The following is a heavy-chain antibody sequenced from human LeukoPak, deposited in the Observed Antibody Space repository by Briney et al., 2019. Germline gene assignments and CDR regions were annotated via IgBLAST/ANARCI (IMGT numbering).Heavy chain of an antibody. CDR1: GFRFTDYS. J-gene: IGHJ6*02. CDR2: LGRSGEYK. D-gene: IGHD2-2*01. Sequence: GGSLRLFCAASGFRFTDYSMSWVRQAPGKGLEWVAGLGRSGEYKYYADSVKGRFTISRDNSKDTVSLQMNSLRAEDSAIYFCVRDRPCETCMPMDAWGQGTTVTVSS. V-gene: IGHV3-23*01. CDR3: VRDRPCETCMPMDA.